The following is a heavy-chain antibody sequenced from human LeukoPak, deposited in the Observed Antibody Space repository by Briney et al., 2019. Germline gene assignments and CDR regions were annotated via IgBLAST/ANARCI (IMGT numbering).Heavy chain of an antibody. CDR2: IKSNTDGGTT. Sequence: GGSLRLSCAASGFTFKTVWMNWVRQAPGTGLEWVGRIKSNTDGGTTDYAAPVKGRFTISRDDSKDTLYLQMNSLKTEDTAVYYCTTENYYLTSWGQGNL. J-gene: IGHJ5*02. D-gene: IGHD3-22*01. CDR1: GFTFKTVW. V-gene: IGHV3-15*01. CDR3: TTENYYLTS.